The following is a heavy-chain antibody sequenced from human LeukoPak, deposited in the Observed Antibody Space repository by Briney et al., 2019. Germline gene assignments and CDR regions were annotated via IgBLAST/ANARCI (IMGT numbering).Heavy chain of an antibody. CDR3: ARDRRFLDYYYGMDV. D-gene: IGHD3-3*01. Sequence: KSSETLSLTCTVSGGSISSYYWSWIRQPAGKGLEWIGRIYTSGSTNYNPSLKSRVTMSVDTSKNQFSLKLSSVTAADTAVYYCARDRRFLDYYYGMDVWGQGTTVTVSS. CDR2: IYTSGST. J-gene: IGHJ6*02. CDR1: GGSISSYY. V-gene: IGHV4-4*07.